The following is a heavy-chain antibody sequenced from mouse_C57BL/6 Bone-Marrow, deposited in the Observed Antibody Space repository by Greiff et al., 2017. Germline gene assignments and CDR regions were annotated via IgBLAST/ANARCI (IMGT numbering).Heavy chain of an antibody. V-gene: IGHV1-47*01. J-gene: IGHJ2*01. Sequence: QVQLQQSGAELVKPGASVMMSCKASGYTFTTYPLEWMKQNHGKSLEWIGNFHPYNDDTKYNENFKSKATLTVAKSSNSVYLGLRRLTSDDAAVYFCSRSRTFFYYFDYWGQGTTLTVSS. D-gene: IGHD1-1*01. CDR3: SRSRTFFYYFDY. CDR1: GYTFTTYP. CDR2: FHPYNDDT.